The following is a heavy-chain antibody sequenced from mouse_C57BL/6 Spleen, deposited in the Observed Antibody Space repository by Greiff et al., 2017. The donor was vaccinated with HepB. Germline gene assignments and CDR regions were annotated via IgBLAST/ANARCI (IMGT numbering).Heavy chain of an antibody. V-gene: IGHV1-64*01. Sequence: VQLQQPGAELVKPGASVKLSCKASGYTFTSYWMHWVKQRPGQGLEWIGMIHPNSGSTNYNEKFKSKATLTVDKSSSTAYMQLSSLTSEDSAVYYCARWHCRSHCAHGGKGTLLSVSA. CDR3: ARWHCRSHCAH. CDR1: GYTFTSYW. D-gene: IGHD3-1*01. J-gene: IGHJ3*01. CDR2: IHPNSGST.